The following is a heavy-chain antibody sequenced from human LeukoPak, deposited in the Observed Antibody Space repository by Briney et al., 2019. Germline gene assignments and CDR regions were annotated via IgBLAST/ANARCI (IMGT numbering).Heavy chain of an antibody. V-gene: IGHV1-8*03. D-gene: IGHD3-10*01. J-gene: IGHJ4*02. Sequence: ASVKVSCKASGYTFTSYDINWVRQATGQGLEWMGWMNPNSGNTGYAQKFQGRVTITRNTSISTAYMELSSLRSEDTAVYYCARGMKGGPPKLRGAPGWGQGTLVTVSS. CDR2: MNPNSGNT. CDR3: ARGMKGGPPKLRGAPG. CDR1: GYTFTSYD.